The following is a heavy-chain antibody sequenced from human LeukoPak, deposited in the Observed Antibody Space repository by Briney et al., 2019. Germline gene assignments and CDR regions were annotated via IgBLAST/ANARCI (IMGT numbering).Heavy chain of an antibody. Sequence: GRSLRLSCAASGFTFDDYAMHWVRRAPGKGLEWVSGISWNSGSIGYADSVKGRFTISRDNSKNTLYLQMNSLRAEDTAVYYCARPRDITGTTVPILDYWGQGTLVTVSS. V-gene: IGHV3-9*01. D-gene: IGHD1-7*01. CDR2: ISWNSGSI. CDR1: GFTFDDYA. CDR3: ARPRDITGTTVPILDY. J-gene: IGHJ4*02.